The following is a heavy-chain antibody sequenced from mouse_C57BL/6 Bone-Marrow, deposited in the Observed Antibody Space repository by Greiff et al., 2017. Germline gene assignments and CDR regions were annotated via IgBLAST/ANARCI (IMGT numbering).Heavy chain of an antibody. Sequence: EVLLVESGGGLVQPGGSMRLSCAASGFTFSDAWMGWVRQSPEKGLEWVAEIRNKANDHTTYYAESVKGRFTISRDDSKSSIYLQMNSLRAEETGSDYCTRDGNYGGALDDWGQGTTLTFAS. CDR1: GFTFSDAW. D-gene: IGHD2-1*01. CDR2: IRNKANDHTT. CDR3: TRDGNYGGALDD. V-gene: IGHV6-6*01. J-gene: IGHJ2*01.